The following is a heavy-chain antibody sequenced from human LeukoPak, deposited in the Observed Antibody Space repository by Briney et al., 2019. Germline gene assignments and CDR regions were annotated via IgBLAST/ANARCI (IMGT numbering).Heavy chain of an antibody. CDR3: ARDQWSRSHIGY. J-gene: IGHJ4*02. CDR1: GFTVSSNY. D-gene: IGHD6-13*01. V-gene: IGHV3-66*01. CDR2: IYSGVIT. Sequence: GGSLRLSCAVSGFTVSSNYMCGVRQALGEGLGWGSIIYSGVITYCADSGKGRFAISSDNSTHTLYLLMNSLRAEDTAVYYCARDQWSRSHIGYWGQGTLVTVSS.